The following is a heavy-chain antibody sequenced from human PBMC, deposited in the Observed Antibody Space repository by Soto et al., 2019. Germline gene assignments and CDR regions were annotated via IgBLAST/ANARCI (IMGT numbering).Heavy chain of an antibody. CDR1: GDSVSSNTAA. Sequence: SRTLSPACAISGDSVSSNTAAWNWIRSSPSRGLEWLGRTYYRSNWRHDYAVSVKSRITVNPDTSKNHFSLQLNSVTPDDTAVYYCARGVAGSGFDLWGQGTLVTVSS. V-gene: IGHV6-1*01. J-gene: IGHJ4*02. CDR2: TYYRSNWRH. CDR3: ARGVAGSGFDL. D-gene: IGHD6-19*01.